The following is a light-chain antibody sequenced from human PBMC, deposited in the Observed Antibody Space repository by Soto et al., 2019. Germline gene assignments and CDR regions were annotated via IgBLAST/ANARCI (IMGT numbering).Light chain of an antibody. J-gene: IGKJ4*01. CDR3: QYYSGSQT. V-gene: IGKV3-20*01. Sequence: EIVLTQSPGTLSLSPGERATLSCRASQSVNSLYLAWYQQKPGQAPRLLIYGASSRATGTPDRFSGSGSGTDFTLTISRLEPEDFAVYYCQYYSGSQTFGGGTKVDIK. CDR1: QSVNSLY. CDR2: GAS.